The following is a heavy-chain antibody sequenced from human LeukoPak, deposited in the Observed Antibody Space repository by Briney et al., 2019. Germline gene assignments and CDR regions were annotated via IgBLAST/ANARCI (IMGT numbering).Heavy chain of an antibody. J-gene: IGHJ4*02. D-gene: IGHD5-18*01. CDR3: AKGNSYGYYFDY. CDR2: ISDSGHII. V-gene: IGHV3-48*02. Sequence: PGGSLRLSCADSGFTFSSNNMNWVRQAPGKGLEWVSFISDSGHIIYYAESVKGRFTISRDNAKNSLYLQMNSLRDDDTAVYYCAKGNSYGYYFDYWGQGTLVTVSS. CDR1: GFTFSSNN.